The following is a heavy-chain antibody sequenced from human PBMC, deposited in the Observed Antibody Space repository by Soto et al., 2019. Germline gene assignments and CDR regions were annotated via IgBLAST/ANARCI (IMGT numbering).Heavy chain of an antibody. Sequence: GGSLRLSCTASGLDFSSEVMCWVRQAPGKGLEWVSSISGSGRTIYHADSMRGRFAISRDNSKNSLYLQLNNLRVDDTAVYYCAKVGPSYYYGMDVWGQGTTVTVSS. V-gene: IGHV3-23*01. D-gene: IGHD1-26*01. J-gene: IGHJ6*02. CDR1: GLDFSSEV. CDR3: AKVGPSYYYGMDV. CDR2: ISGSGRTI.